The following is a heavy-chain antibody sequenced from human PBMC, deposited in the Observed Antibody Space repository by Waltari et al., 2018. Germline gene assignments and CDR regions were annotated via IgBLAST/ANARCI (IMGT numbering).Heavy chain of an antibody. J-gene: IGHJ3*02. V-gene: IGHV1-69*18. Sequence: QVQLVQSGAEVKKPGSSVKVSCKASGGTFSSYAISWVRQAPGQGLEWMGRIIPIFGTANYAQKFQGRVTITADESTSTAYMELSSLRSEDTAVYYCAGRAYYDFWSGWSDAFDIWGQGTMVTVSS. D-gene: IGHD3-3*01. CDR2: IIPIFGTA. CDR1: GGTFSSYA. CDR3: AGRAYYDFWSGWSDAFDI.